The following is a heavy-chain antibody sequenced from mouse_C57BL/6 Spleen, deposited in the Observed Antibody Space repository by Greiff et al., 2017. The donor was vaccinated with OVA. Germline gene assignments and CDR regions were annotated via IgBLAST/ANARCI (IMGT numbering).Heavy chain of an antibody. CDR1: GFTFSDYG. J-gene: IGHJ2*01. V-gene: IGHV5-17*01. CDR3: ARELGQEYDFDY. Sequence: DVMLVESGGGLVKPGGSLKLSCAASGFTFSDYGMPWVRQAPEKGLEWVAYISSGSSTIYYADTVKGRFTISRDNAKNTLFLQMTSLRSEDTAMYYCARELGQEYDFDYWGQGTTLTVSS. D-gene: IGHD4-1*01. CDR2: ISSGSSTI.